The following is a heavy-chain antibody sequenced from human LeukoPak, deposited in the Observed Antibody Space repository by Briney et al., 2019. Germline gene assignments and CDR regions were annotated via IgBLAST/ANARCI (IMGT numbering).Heavy chain of an antibody. D-gene: IGHD3-22*01. V-gene: IGHV1-18*01. CDR1: GYTFTSYG. J-gene: IGHJ4*02. Sequence: ASVKVSCKASGYTFTSYGISWVRQAPGQGLEWMGWISAYNGNTNYAQKLQGRVTMTTDTSTSTAYMELRSLRSDDTAVYYCARDLVKTYYYDSSGYQPIDYWGQGTLVTVSS. CDR3: ARDLVKTYYYDSSGYQPIDY. CDR2: ISAYNGNT.